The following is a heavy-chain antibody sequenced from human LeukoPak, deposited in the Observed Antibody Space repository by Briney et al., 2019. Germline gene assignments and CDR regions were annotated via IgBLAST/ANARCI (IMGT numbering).Heavy chain of an antibody. CDR2: INPNSGGT. Sequence: ASVKVSCKASGYTFTGFYMHLVRQAPGQGLEWMGRINPNSGGTNYAQKFQGRVTMTRDTSITTVYMELTRLRSDDTAVYYCARDLGDFRDYLVGYYWGQGTLVTVSS. J-gene: IGHJ4*02. CDR1: GYTFTGFY. CDR3: ARDLGDFRDYLVGYY. D-gene: IGHD4-17*01. V-gene: IGHV1-2*06.